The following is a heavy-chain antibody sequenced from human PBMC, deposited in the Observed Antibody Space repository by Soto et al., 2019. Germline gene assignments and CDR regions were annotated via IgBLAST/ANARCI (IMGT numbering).Heavy chain of an antibody. J-gene: IGHJ6*02. Sequence: QVQLVQSGAEVKKPGASVKVSCKASGYTFTSYGISWVRQAPGQGLEWMGWISAYNGNTNYAQKLQGRVTMTTDTSTSTAYMELWSQRTDDTAVYYGARELYCSSTSCFLSHYGMDVWGQGTTVTVSS. CDR3: ARELYCSSTSCFLSHYGMDV. CDR1: GYTFTSYG. D-gene: IGHD2-2*01. V-gene: IGHV1-18*01. CDR2: ISAYNGNT.